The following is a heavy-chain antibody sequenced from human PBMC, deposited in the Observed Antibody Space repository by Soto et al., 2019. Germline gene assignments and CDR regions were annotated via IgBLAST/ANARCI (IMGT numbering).Heavy chain of an antibody. CDR1: GGPISSGGYY. V-gene: IGHV4-31*03. Sequence: SETLSLTCTVSGGPISSGGYYWSWIRQHPGKGLEWIGYIYDSGSIYYNPSLKSRLTISIDTSQNQFSLKLSSVTAADTAVYYCARALPTIFDCWGQGTQVTVSS. CDR2: IYDSGSI. J-gene: IGHJ4*02. D-gene: IGHD5-12*01. CDR3: ARALPTIFDC.